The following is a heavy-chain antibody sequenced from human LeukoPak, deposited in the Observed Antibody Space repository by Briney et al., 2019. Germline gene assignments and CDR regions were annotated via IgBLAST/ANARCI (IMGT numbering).Heavy chain of an antibody. Sequence: HPGGSLRLSCAASGFTFSSYEMNWVRQAPGKGLEWVSYISSSGSTIYYADSVKGRFTISRDNAKNSLYLQMNSLRAEDTAVYYCAREPRDYYGSEGPAFDIWGQGTIVTVSS. V-gene: IGHV3-48*03. D-gene: IGHD3-10*01. CDR2: ISSSGSTI. J-gene: IGHJ3*02. CDR1: GFTFSSYE. CDR3: AREPRDYYGSEGPAFDI.